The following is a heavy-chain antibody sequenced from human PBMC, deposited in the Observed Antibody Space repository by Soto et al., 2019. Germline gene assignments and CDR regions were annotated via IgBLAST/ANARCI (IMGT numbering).Heavy chain of an antibody. CDR3: ARGLSASSDVDS. CDR1: GFTVSTYY. D-gene: IGHD1-26*01. J-gene: IGHJ4*02. CDR2: VYSGGTT. Sequence: EVQLVESGGGLVQPGGSLRLSCAASGFTVSTYYMNWVRQAPGEGLEWASVVYSGGTTYYADSVRGRFTISRDNSKSTLFLQINSLRAEDTAVYYCARGLSASSDVDSWGQGTLVTVSS. V-gene: IGHV3-66*01.